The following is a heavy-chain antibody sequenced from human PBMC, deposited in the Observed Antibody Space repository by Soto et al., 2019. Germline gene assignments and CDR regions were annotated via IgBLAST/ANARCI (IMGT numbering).Heavy chain of an antibody. J-gene: IGHJ4*02. CDR2: ISYDGSNK. CDR3: ARDRPYRY. Sequence: SLRLSCAASGFTFSSYAMHWVRQAPGKGLEWVAVISYDGSNKYYADSVRGRFTISRDNSKNTLYLQMNSLRAEDTAVYYCARDRPYRYWGQGTLVTVSS. V-gene: IGHV3-30-3*01. CDR1: GFTFSSYA. D-gene: IGHD3-16*02.